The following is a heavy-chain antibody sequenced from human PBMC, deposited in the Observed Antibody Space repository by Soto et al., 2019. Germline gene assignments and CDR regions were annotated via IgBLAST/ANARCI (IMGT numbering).Heavy chain of an antibody. V-gene: IGHV1-2*02. CDR2: INPNSGGT. CDR1: GYTFTGAY. J-gene: IGHJ6*02. CDR3: ARGGIVVALTAPYYYYGMDV. Sequence: GPSVKCSCKSSGYTFTGAYMHCVRHAPGQVRYSMGWINPNSGGTNYAQKFQGRVTMTRDTSISTAYMELSRLRSDDTAVYYCARGGIVVALTAPYYYYGMDVWGQGTTVTVSS. D-gene: IGHD3-22*01.